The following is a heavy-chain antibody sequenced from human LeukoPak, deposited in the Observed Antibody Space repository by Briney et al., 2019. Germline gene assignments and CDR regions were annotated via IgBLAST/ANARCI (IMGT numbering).Heavy chain of an antibody. Sequence: GRSLRLSCAASGFTFSSYGMHWVRQAPGKGLEWVAVIWYDGSNEYYADSVKGRFTISRDNSKNTLYLQMNSLRAEDTAVYFCARDRYSYGSYYFDYWGQGTLATVSS. D-gene: IGHD5-18*01. CDR3: ARDRYSYGSYYFDY. V-gene: IGHV3-33*01. CDR1: GFTFSSYG. J-gene: IGHJ4*02. CDR2: IWYDGSNE.